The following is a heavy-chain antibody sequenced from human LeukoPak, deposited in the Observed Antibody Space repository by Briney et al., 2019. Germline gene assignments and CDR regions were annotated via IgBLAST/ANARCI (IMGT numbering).Heavy chain of an antibody. CDR1: GDSITSSDYY. CDR2: IYYSGST. J-gene: IGHJ4*02. V-gene: IGHV4-39*01. CDR3: ATFRFTYALSAY. Sequence: SSETLSLTCTVSGDSITSSDYYWGWIRQPPGKGLEWIGSIYYSGSTYYNPSLKSRVTISVDTSKNQFSLKLSSVTAAGTAVYYCATFRFTYALSAYWGQGTLVTVSS. D-gene: IGHD3-16*01.